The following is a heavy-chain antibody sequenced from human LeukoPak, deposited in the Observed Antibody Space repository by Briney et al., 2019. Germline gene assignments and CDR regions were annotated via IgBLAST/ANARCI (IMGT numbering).Heavy chain of an antibody. V-gene: IGHV1-46*01. CDR2: INPSGGST. D-gene: IGHD6-19*01. CDR3: ASWSIAVAGIKGNFDY. CDR1: GYTFISYA. J-gene: IGHJ4*02. Sequence: GASVKVSCKASGYTFISYAMNWVRQAPGQGLEWMGIINPSGGSTSYAQKFQGRVTMTRDMSTSTDYMELSSLRSEDTAVYYCASWSIAVAGIKGNFDYWGQGTLVTVSS.